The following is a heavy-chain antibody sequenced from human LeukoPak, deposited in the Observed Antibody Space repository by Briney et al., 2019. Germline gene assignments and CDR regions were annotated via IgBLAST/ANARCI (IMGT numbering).Heavy chain of an antibody. D-gene: IGHD6-13*01. Sequence: PGGSLRLSCAASGFTFSSYSMNWVRQAPGKGLEWVSVIYGGSRTLYSDSVKGRFTISRDISKNTVYLQMSNLRAEDMAVYYCARDRVSSWYYFDYWGQGTLVTVSS. CDR2: IYGGSRT. J-gene: IGHJ4*02. V-gene: IGHV3-66*01. CDR1: GFTFSSYS. CDR3: ARDRVSSWYYFDY.